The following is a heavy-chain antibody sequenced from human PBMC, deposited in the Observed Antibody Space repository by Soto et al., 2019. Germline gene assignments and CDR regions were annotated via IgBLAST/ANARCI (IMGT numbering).Heavy chain of an antibody. Sequence: QVQLVQSGAEVKKPGASVKVSCKTSGYTFAAYYIHWIRQAPEQGLEWMGWINPTSGGTVYAQNFQDRVTITRDTSNSTAYRELRRLNSEYTAVNYCARDTVYGDYWGYFCDSWGQGTPVTVSS. D-gene: IGHD4-17*01. CDR2: INPTSGGT. CDR1: GYTFAAYY. CDR3: ARDTVYGDYWGYFCDS. J-gene: IGHJ4*02. V-gene: IGHV1-2*02.